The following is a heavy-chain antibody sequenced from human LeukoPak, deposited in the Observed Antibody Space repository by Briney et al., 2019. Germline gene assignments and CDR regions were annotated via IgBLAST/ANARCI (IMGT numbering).Heavy chain of an antibody. D-gene: IGHD6-19*01. J-gene: IGHJ6*02. CDR2: ISYDENNK. CDR1: GFTFSSYA. V-gene: IGHV3-30-3*01. Sequence: GGSLRLSCAASGFTFSSYAMYWVRQAPGKGLEWVAVISYDENNKYYADSVKGRFTISRDNSKNTLYLQMNSLRAEDTAVYYCARDGAVAGLYYYYYGMDVWGQGTTVIVSS. CDR3: ARDGAVAGLYYYYYGMDV.